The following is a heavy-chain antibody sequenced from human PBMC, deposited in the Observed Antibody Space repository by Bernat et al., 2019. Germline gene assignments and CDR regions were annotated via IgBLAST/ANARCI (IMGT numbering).Heavy chain of an antibody. CDR3: ARDSPDQYSSSRNNWFDP. Sequence: QVQLVQSGAEVKKPGASVKVSCKASGYTFTSYGISWVRQAPGQGLEWMGWISAYNGNTNYAQKLQGRVTMTTDTSTSTAYMELRSLRSDDTAVYYCARDSPDQYSSSRNNWFDPWGQGTLVTVSS. CDR1: GYTFTSYG. J-gene: IGHJ5*02. D-gene: IGHD6-6*01. V-gene: IGHV1-18*01. CDR2: ISAYNGNT.